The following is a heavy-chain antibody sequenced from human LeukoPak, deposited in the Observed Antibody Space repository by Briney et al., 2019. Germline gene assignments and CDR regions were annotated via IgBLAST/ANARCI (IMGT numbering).Heavy chain of an antibody. J-gene: IGHJ4*02. CDR3: ARTLISGYSYGRKYFDY. Sequence: SETLSLTCTVSGGSISSGSYYWSWIRQPAGKGLGWIGRIYTSGSTNYNPSFKSRVTISVDTSKNQFSLKLSSVTAADTAVYYCARTLISGYSYGRKYFDYWGQGTLVTVSS. CDR2: IYTSGST. CDR1: GGSISSGSYY. V-gene: IGHV4-61*02. D-gene: IGHD5-18*01.